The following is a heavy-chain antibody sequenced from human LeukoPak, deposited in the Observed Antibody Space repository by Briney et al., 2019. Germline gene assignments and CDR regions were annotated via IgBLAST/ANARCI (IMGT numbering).Heavy chain of an antibody. J-gene: IGHJ6*02. CDR1: GYTFTSYY. Sequence: PGASVKVSCKASGYTFTSYYMHWVRQAPGQGLEWMGIINPSGGSTSYAQKFQGRVTMTRDTSTITVYMELSSLRSEDTAVYYCARAGRSSGWYSWAYYYYYYGMDVWGQGTTVTVSS. D-gene: IGHD6-19*01. V-gene: IGHV1-46*01. CDR3: ARAGRSSGWYSWAYYYYYYGMDV. CDR2: INPSGGST.